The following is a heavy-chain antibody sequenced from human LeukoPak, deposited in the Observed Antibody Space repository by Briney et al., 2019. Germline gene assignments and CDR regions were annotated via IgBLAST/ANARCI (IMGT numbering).Heavy chain of an antibody. CDR1: GYSFTDYY. Sequence: GASVKVSCKTSGYSFTDYYMHWVRQAPGQGLEWMGGIIPIFGTANYAQKFQGRVTITTDESTSTAYMELSSLRSEDTAVYYCARAREYSSSSSAFDIWGQGTMVTVSS. D-gene: IGHD6-6*01. V-gene: IGHV1-69*05. J-gene: IGHJ3*02. CDR3: ARAREYSSSSSAFDI. CDR2: IIPIFGTA.